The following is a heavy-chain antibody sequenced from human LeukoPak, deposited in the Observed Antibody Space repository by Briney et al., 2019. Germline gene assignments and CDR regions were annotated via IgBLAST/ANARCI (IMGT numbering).Heavy chain of an antibody. CDR3: AKGSRTIDY. CDR1: GFTFDDYA. J-gene: IGHJ4*02. CDR2: ISWNSGSI. V-gene: IGHV3-9*01. Sequence: SLRLSCAASGFTFDDYAMHWVRQAPGKGLEWVSGISWNSGSIGYADSVKGRFTISRDNAKNSLYLQMNSLRAEDTALYYCAKGSRTIDYWGQGTLVTVSS.